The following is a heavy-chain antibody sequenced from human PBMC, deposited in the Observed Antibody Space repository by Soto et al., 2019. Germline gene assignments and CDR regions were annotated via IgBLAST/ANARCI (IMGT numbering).Heavy chain of an antibody. V-gene: IGHV4-39*01. CDR1: GGSIISSISY. J-gene: IGHJ6*02. Sequence: SETLSLTCTVSGGSIISSISYWGWIRQPPGQGLEWIGNIYYSGSTYNNPSLKSRVTISVDTSKNQFSLKLSSVTAADTAVYYCARQSEYYYASGRAAPLYGMDVWGQGTTVT. D-gene: IGHD3-10*01. CDR3: ARQSEYYYASGRAAPLYGMDV. CDR2: IYYSGST.